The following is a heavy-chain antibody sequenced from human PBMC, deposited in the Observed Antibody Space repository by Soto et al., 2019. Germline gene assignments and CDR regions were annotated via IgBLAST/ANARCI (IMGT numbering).Heavy chain of an antibody. J-gene: IGHJ3*02. D-gene: IGHD2-21*01. CDR1: GYDFTSYG. CDR3: ARGRIVASIHDAFEI. CDR2: ISAYNGKR. V-gene: IGHV1-18*01. Sequence: QGQLLQSGDEVKKPGASVRVSCRASGYDFTSYGISWVRQAPGQGLEWVSWISAYNGKRDTAQKFQGRVTMTLDTSTDTAHMELGDLTSVDTAVYYCARGRIVASIHDAFEIWGQGTMVAVSS.